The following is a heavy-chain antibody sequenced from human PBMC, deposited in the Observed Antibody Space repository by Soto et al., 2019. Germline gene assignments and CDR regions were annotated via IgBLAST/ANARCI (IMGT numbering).Heavy chain of an antibody. CDR3: AKGGVGSTSNAFDI. CDR2: ISYDGSNK. D-gene: IGHD1-26*01. J-gene: IGHJ3*02. CDR1: GFTFRSYG. V-gene: IGHV3-30*18. Sequence: QVQLVESGGGVVQPGRSLRLSCAASGFTFRSYGMHWVRQAPGKGLEWVAVISYDGSNKYYADSVKGRFTISRDNSKNTLYVQMNSLRAEDTAVYYCAKGGVGSTSNAFDIWGQGTMVTVSS.